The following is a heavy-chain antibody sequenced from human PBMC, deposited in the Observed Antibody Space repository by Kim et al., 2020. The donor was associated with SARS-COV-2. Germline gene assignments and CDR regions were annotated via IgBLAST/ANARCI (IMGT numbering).Heavy chain of an antibody. V-gene: IGHV3-23*01. J-gene: IGHJ4*02. D-gene: IGHD6-13*01. Sequence: ADSVKGRVTISRDNSKNTLSLQVNSLRAEDTAVYYCAKSYSSSWLSYFDYWGQGALVTVSS. CDR3: AKSYSSSWLSYFDY.